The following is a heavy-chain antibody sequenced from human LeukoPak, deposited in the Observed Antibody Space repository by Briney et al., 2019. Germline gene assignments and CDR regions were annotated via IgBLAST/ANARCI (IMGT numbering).Heavy chain of an antibody. D-gene: IGHD5-24*01. CDR2: ISSSSSYI. V-gene: IGHV3-21*01. J-gene: IGHJ4*02. CDR3: ARDGWGDGSLFFDY. Sequence: GGSLRLSCAASGFTLSSYSMNWVRQAPGKGLEWVSSISSSSSYIYYADSVKGRFTISRDNAKNSLYLQMNSLRAEDTAVYYCARDGWGDGSLFFDYWGQGTLVTVSS. CDR1: GFTLSSYS.